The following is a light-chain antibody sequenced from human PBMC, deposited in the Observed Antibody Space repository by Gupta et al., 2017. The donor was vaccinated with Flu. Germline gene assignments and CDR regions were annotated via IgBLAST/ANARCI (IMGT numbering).Light chain of an antibody. Sequence: QSALTQPASVTGSPGQSITMSCTGTSSDVGSYNFVSWYQHLPGKVPKVMIYEVSKRPSGVSNRFSGSKSGNTASLTISGLQAEDEADYYCCSYAGRSTWVFGGGTKVTVL. CDR1: SSDVGSYNF. CDR3: CSYAGRSTWV. J-gene: IGLJ3*02. V-gene: IGLV2-23*02. CDR2: EVS.